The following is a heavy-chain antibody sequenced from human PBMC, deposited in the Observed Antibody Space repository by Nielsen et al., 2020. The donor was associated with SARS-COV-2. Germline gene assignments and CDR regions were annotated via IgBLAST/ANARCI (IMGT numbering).Heavy chain of an antibody. CDR2: INQSGRT. CDR1: GRSLTGYQ. CDR3: VNGGRYSDGWSLWY. Sequence: SETLSLTCGVSGRSLTGYQWTWLRQPPGKGLEWLGAINQSGRTKTNPSLRSRLTMSVDTSRNQFSLRLTSVTAADTAMYYCVNGGRYSDGWSLWYWDKGSLVTVSS. V-gene: IGHV4-34*10. J-gene: IGHJ4*02. D-gene: IGHD5-12*01.